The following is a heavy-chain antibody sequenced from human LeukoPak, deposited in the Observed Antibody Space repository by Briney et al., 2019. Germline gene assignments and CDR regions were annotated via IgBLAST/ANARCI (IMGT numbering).Heavy chain of an antibody. Sequence: GEALKISFNGSGYRFTSYWIGWVPQRPGKGLGWMGIIYPGYSDTRYSPSFQGQVAISADKSISTAYLQWSSLKASDTAMYYCARLPYYDILTGYYGWYFDYWGQGTLVTVSS. J-gene: IGHJ4*02. CDR1: GYRFTSYW. D-gene: IGHD3-9*01. V-gene: IGHV5-51*01. CDR3: ARLPYYDILTGYYGWYFDY. CDR2: IYPGYSDT.